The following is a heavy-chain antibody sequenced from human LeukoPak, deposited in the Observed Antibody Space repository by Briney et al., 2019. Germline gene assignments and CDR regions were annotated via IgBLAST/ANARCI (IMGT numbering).Heavy chain of an antibody. CDR3: ARDVETVAGLNGFDL. CDR1: EFAFSSYS. D-gene: IGHD6-19*01. V-gene: IGHV3-21*01. CDR2: ITSGSKYI. J-gene: IGHJ4*02. Sequence: TGGSRRLSCAASEFAFSSYSMNWFRQAPGKGLEWVASITSGSKYIFYADSVRGRFTISRDNAENSLFLHMKSLRADDTAVYYCARDVETVAGLNGFDLWCQGTLVTVSS.